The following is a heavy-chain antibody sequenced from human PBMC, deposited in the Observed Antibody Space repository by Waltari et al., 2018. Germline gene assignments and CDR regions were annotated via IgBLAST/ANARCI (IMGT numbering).Heavy chain of an antibody. J-gene: IGHJ5*02. D-gene: IGHD3-16*02. CDR1: GFTLRMFG. CDR2: IWYDEGIT. CDR3: VRGSRYTPSDL. V-gene: IGHV3-33*01. Sequence: VQLVESGGGVVQPGGSLRLSCEAFGFTLRMFGMHWVRQAPGKGPEWVALIWYDEGITYYADSVKGRFTVFSDKPKDTINLQMNRLRAEDTAVYYCVRGSRYTPSDLWGQGTLVTVSA.